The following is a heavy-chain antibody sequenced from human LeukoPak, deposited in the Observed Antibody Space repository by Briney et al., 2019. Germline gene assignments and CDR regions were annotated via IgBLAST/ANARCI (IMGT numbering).Heavy chain of an antibody. CDR1: GGSISSYY. Sequence: SETLSLTCTVSGGSISSYYWSWIRQPPGEGLKWIGYIYYSGSTNYNPSLKSRVTISVDTSKNQFSLKLSSVTAADTAVYYCARSYSSSSYFDYWGQGTLVTVSS. CDR3: ARSYSSSSYFDY. D-gene: IGHD6-13*01. J-gene: IGHJ4*02. V-gene: IGHV4-59*01. CDR2: IYYSGST.